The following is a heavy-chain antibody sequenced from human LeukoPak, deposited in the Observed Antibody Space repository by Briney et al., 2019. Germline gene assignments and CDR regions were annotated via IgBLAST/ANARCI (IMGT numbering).Heavy chain of an antibody. D-gene: IGHD3-3*01. CDR2: ISSSSSTI. J-gene: IGHJ4*02. V-gene: IGHV3-48*04. CDR3: AKDKGTRSSFYYFDY. Sequence: PGGSLRLSCAASGFTFSSYSMNWVRQAPGKGLEWVSYISSSSSTIYYADSVKGRFTISRDNAKNSLYLQMNSLTPEDTALYYCAKDKGTRSSFYYFDYWGQGTLVTVSS. CDR1: GFTFSSYS.